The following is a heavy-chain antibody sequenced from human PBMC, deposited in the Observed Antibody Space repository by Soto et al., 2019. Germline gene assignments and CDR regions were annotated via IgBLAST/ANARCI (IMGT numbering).Heavy chain of an antibody. D-gene: IGHD2-8*01. J-gene: IGHJ4*02. CDR1: GFSVSSYY. Sequence: GGSLRLSCVASGFSVSSYYMGWVRQAPGKGLEWVSFISGSGDTKYYADSVKGRFTIFRDNAKNSLYLQMSSLRDEDTAVYYCAKYCSSDVCFDYWGQGTLVTVSS. CDR2: ISGSGDTK. CDR3: AKYCSSDVCFDY. V-gene: IGHV3-48*02.